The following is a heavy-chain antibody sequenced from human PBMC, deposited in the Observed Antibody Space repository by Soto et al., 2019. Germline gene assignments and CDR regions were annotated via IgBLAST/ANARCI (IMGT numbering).Heavy chain of an antibody. CDR1: GFTFSKYA. V-gene: IGHV3-23*01. CDR3: AKDKYTDSVRKVWFFDY. Sequence: EVHLLESGGGLVKPGGSLRLSCAASGFTFSKYAMSWVRLAPGKGLEWVSSISANGGITDYADSVKGRSTISRDNFQNILSLQMDSLRGDDTALYFCAKDKYTDSVRKVWFFDYWGRGTLVTVSS. D-gene: IGHD2-15*01. J-gene: IGHJ2*01. CDR2: ISANGGIT.